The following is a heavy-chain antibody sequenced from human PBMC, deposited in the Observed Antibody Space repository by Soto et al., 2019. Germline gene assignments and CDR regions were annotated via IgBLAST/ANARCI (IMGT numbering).Heavy chain of an antibody. CDR1: GYSFSDYG. D-gene: IGHD1-1*01. CDR2: ISTYNGNT. J-gene: IGHJ5*02. Sequence: QVQLVQSGAEVKKPGTSVNVSCKASGYSFSDYGINWVRQAPGQGLEWMGWISTYNGNTKYAQKFQGRISMTTDTSTSSAYLELRRLRSDDTASYFCARASVPEHNFGINTWLDPWGQGTLVTVSS. V-gene: IGHV1-18*01. CDR3: ARASVPEHNFGINTWLDP.